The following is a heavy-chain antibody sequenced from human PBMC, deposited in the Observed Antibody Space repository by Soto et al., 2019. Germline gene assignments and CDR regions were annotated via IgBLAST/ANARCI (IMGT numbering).Heavy chain of an antibody. CDR2: ISSSSRYT. D-gene: IGHD3-16*01. CDR1: GCTFSDYY. CDR3: ARRPAPRRGGYYNGREV. V-gene: IGHV3-11*06. Sequence: MRLPCAASGCTFSDYYMSWIRQAPGKGLEWVSYISSSSRYTNYADSVRCRFTISRANAKNSLYLHMNSLRAEDTAVYSCARRPAPRRGGYYNGREVWGQGSSVT. J-gene: IGHJ6*02.